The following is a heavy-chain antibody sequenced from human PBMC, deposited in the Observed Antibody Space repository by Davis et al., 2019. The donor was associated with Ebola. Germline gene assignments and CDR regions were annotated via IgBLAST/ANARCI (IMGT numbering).Heavy chain of an antibody. CDR3: ARQPAVAAPGGVWDSHYFDY. CDR2: IRYDGSNK. D-gene: IGHD6-19*01. Sequence: PGGSLRLSCAASGFTFSSYGMHWVRQAPGKGLEWVAFIRYDGSNKYYAASVKGRFTISRDNAKNSLYLQMNSLRAEDTAVYYCARQPAVAAPGGVWDSHYFDYWGQGTLVTVSS. V-gene: IGHV3-30*02. J-gene: IGHJ4*02. CDR1: GFTFSSYG.